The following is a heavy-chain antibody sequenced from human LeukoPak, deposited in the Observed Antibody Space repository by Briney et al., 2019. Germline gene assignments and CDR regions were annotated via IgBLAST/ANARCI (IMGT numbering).Heavy chain of an antibody. V-gene: IGHV1-2*04. D-gene: IGHD2-2*01. CDR2: INPNSGGT. CDR1: GYTFTGYY. J-gene: IGHJ6*02. Sequence: GASVKVSCKASGYTFTGYYMHWVRQAPGQGLEWMGWINPNSGGTNYAQKFQGWVTMTRDTSISTAYMELSRLRSDDTAVYYCARGEVPAAMDPRDYYYYGMDVWGQGTTVTVPS. CDR3: ARGEVPAAMDPRDYYYYGMDV.